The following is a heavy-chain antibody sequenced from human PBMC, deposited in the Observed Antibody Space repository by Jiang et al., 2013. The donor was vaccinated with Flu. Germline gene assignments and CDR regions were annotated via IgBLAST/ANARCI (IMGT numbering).Heavy chain of an antibody. Sequence: GPGLVKPSQTLSLTCTVSGGSISSYYWSWIRQPPGKGLEWIGYIYYSGSTNYNPSLKSRVTISVDTSKNQFSLKLSSVTAADTAVYYCARDSRVAAAGAYYYYGMDVWGQGTTVTVSS. J-gene: IGHJ6*02. CDR1: GGSISSYY. CDR3: ARDSRVAAAGAYYYYGMDV. D-gene: IGHD6-13*01. CDR2: IYYSGST. V-gene: IGHV4-59*01.